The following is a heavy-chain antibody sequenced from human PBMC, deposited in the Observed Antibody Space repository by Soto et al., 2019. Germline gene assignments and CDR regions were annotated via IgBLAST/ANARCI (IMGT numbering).Heavy chain of an antibody. Sequence: GGSLRLSCAASGFTFSSYGMHWVRQAPGKGLEWVAVIWYDGSNKYYADSVKGRFTISRDNSKNTLYLQMNSLRAEDTAVYYCARDHDLYDSSGYKALGSVFDYWGQGTLVTVSS. CDR1: GFTFSSYG. CDR2: IWYDGSNK. J-gene: IGHJ4*02. CDR3: ARDHDLYDSSGYKALGSVFDY. V-gene: IGHV3-33*01. D-gene: IGHD3-22*01.